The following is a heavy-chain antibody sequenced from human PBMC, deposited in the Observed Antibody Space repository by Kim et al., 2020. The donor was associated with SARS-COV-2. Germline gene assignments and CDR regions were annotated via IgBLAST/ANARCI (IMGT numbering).Heavy chain of an antibody. Sequence: SETLSLTCTVSGGSISSGGYYWSWIRQHPGKGLEWIGYIYYSGSTYYNPSLKSRVTISVDTSKNQFSLKLSSVTAADTAVYYCARDAYYYDSSGYNWGQGTLVTVSS. CDR2: IYYSGST. D-gene: IGHD3-22*01. J-gene: IGHJ4*02. V-gene: IGHV4-31*03. CDR3: ARDAYYYDSSGYN. CDR1: GGSISSGGYY.